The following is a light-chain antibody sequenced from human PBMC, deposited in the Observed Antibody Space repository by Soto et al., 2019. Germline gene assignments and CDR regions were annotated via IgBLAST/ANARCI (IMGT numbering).Light chain of an antibody. CDR3: QQYYSHPRT. CDR1: QDIRGY. CDR2: SAS. J-gene: IGKJ1*01. Sequence: IRMTQSPSSLSASTGDRVTITCRASQDIRGYLAWYQQKPGKAPKLLVYSASTLQSGVPSTFSASGSGTDFTLTISYLQSEDFATYYCQQYYSHPRTFGQGTKVEIK. V-gene: IGKV1-8*01.